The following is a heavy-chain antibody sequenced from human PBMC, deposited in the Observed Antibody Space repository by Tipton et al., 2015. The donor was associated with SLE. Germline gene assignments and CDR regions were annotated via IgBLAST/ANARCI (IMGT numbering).Heavy chain of an antibody. CDR2: VNHSRNT. J-gene: IGHJ6*03. V-gene: IGHV4-34*01. CDR3: ARGIAGYYYYCYMDV. CDR1: GGSFSGYS. D-gene: IGHD2-15*01. Sequence: TLSLTCAVYGGSFSGYSRYCIRQPPGKGLEWIGGVNHSRNTIYNPSLKSRVTISLDTTKNQFSLKLNSVTAADTAVYYCARGIAGYYYYCYMDVWGKGTTVTVSS.